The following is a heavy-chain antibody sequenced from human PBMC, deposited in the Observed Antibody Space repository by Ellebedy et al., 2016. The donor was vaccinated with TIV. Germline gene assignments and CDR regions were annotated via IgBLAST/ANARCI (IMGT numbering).Heavy chain of an antibody. CDR1: GGSISSSSYY. CDR2: ISGSGGST. CDR3: AKSLHDTFYGMDA. D-gene: IGHD1-1*01. Sequence: ETLSLTCTVSGGSISSSSYYWGWIRQPPGKGLEWVSAISGSGGSTYYADSVKGRFTISRDNSKNTLYLQMNSLRAEDTAVYYCAKSLHDTFYGMDAWGQGTTVTVSS. J-gene: IGHJ6*02. V-gene: IGHV3-23*01.